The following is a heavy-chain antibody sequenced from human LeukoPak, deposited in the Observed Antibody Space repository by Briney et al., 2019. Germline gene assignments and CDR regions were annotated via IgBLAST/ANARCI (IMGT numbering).Heavy chain of an antibody. J-gene: IGHJ4*02. V-gene: IGHV3-48*04. Sequence: GGFLRLSCAASGFTFSGHNMNWVRQAPGKGLEWISFVSISSGTIYYADSVNGRFRISRDNAKSSLDPEMNSLRAEDTAVYYCARAMSTFGGVRNYFDSWGQGTLVTVSS. CDR3: ARAMSTFGGVRNYFDS. CDR2: VSISSGTI. D-gene: IGHD3-16*01. CDR1: GFTFSGHN.